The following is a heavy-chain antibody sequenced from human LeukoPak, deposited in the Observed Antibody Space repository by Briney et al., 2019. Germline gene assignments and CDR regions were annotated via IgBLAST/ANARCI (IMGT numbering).Heavy chain of an antibody. CDR2: LSGSGGST. CDR3: AKELKHYFGSGTYYIPHYGMDV. J-gene: IGHJ6*02. D-gene: IGHD3-10*01. V-gene: IGHV3-23*01. Sequence: GGSLRLSCAASGFTFSTYAMSWVRQAPGKGLEWVSGLSGSGGSTNYADSVNGRFTISRDNSKNTLYLQMLSLRAEDTAVYYCAKELKHYFGSGTYYIPHYGMDVWGQGTTVTVSS. CDR1: GFTFSTYA.